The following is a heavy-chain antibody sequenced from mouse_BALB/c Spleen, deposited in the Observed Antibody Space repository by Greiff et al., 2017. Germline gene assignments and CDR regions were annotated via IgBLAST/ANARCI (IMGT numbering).Heavy chain of an antibody. D-gene: IGHD2-4*01. Sequence: DVMLVESGGDLVKPGGSLKLSCAASGFTFSSYGMSWVRQTPDKRLEWVATISSGGSYTYYPDSVKGRFTISRDNAKNTLYLQMSSLKSEDTAMYYCARHAVSTMITTAWFAYWGQGTLVTVSA. J-gene: IGHJ3*01. CDR2: ISSGGSYT. CDR3: ARHAVSTMITTAWFAY. V-gene: IGHV5-6*02. CDR1: GFTFSSYG.